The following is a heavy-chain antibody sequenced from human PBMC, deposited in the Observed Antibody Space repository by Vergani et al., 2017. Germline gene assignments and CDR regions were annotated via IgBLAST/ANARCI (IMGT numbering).Heavy chain of an antibody. CDR3: ARAVTAWYQLLLKTANGFDP. V-gene: IGHV1-69*01. Sequence: QVQLVQSGAEVKKPGSSVKVSCKASGGTFSSYAISWVRQAPGQGLEWMGGIIPIFGTANYAQKFQGRVTITADESTSTAYMELSSLRSEDTAVYYCARAVTAWYQLLLKTANGFDPWGQGTLVTVSS. CDR1: GGTFSSYA. J-gene: IGHJ5*02. CDR2: IIPIFGTA. D-gene: IGHD2-2*01.